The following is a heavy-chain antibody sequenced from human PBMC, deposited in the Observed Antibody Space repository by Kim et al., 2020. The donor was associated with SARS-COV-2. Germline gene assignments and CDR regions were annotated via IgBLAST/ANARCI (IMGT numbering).Heavy chain of an antibody. V-gene: IGHV3-30*18. J-gene: IGHJ4*01. D-gene: IGHD6-13*01. CDR1: GFTFSSYG. CDR3: AKAIPRSSSWSPYFDY. CDR2: ISYDGSNK. Sequence: GGSLRLSCAASGFTFSSYGMHWVRQAPGKGLEWVAVISYDGSNKYYADSVKGRFTISRDNSKNTLYLQMNSLRAEDTAVYYCAKAIPRSSSWSPYFDYWG.